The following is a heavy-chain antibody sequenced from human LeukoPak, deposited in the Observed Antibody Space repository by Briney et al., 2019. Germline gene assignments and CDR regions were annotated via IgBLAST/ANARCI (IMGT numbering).Heavy chain of an antibody. V-gene: IGHV3-21*01. CDR1: GFTFSSYS. CDR2: ISSSSSYI. CDR3: ARDYCYDSSGYYFGPDAFDI. D-gene: IGHD3-22*01. Sequence: GGSLRLSCAASGFTFSSYSMNWVRQAPGKGLEWVSSISSSSSYIYYADSVKGRFTISRDNAKNSLYLQMNSLRAEDTAVYYCARDYCYDSSGYYFGPDAFDIWGQGTMVTVSS. J-gene: IGHJ3*02.